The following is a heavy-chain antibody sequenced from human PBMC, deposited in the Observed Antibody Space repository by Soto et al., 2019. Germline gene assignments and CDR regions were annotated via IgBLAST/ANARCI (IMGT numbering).Heavy chain of an antibody. V-gene: IGHV1-46*03. CDR2: IHPSGGGT. D-gene: IGHD3-3*01. Sequence: QVQLVQSGAEVMKPGASVKVSCKASGDTSTSHYIHWVRQAPGQGPEWMGRIHPSGGGTTYAHDFQGRLYLTRDTSTSTVYMDLSSLTSEDTAVYYCSSRVKGDFDVWGQGTTVIVS. CDR1: GDTSTSHY. CDR3: SSRVKGDFDV. J-gene: IGHJ6*01.